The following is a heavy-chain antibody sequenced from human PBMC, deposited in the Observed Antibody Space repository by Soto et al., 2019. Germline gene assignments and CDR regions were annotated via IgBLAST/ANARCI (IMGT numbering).Heavy chain of an antibody. Sequence: GESLKISCKGSGYSFTSYWIGWARQMPGKGLEWMGIIYPGDSDTRYSPSFQGQVTISADKSISTAYLQWSSLKASDTAMYYCARSPYPDNPYYSYGMDVWGQGTTVTVSS. CDR2: IYPGDSDT. D-gene: IGHD1-20*01. CDR1: GYSFTSYW. CDR3: ARSPYPDNPYYSYGMDV. V-gene: IGHV5-51*01. J-gene: IGHJ6*02.